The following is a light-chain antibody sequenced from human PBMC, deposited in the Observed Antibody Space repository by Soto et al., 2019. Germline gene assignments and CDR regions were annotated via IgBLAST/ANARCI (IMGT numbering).Light chain of an antibody. CDR3: QQYNNWPRT. J-gene: IGKJ1*01. Sequence: EILMTQSPATLSVSPGERATLSCRASQSVSSYLAWYQQKPGQPPRLLIYGASTRATGIPARFSGSGSGTEFTLTISSLQSEDFAVYFCQQYNNWPRTFGQGTNVDIK. CDR2: GAS. CDR1: QSVSSY. V-gene: IGKV3-15*01.